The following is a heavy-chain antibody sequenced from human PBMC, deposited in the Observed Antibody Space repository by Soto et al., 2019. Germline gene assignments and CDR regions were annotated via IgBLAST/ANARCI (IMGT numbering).Heavy chain of an antibody. Sequence: GESLKISCKGSGYSFTSYWISWVRQMPGKGLEWMGRIDPSDSYTNYSPSFQGHVTISADKSISTAYLQWSSLKASDTAMYYCARSWYSSSWSRGYYYYGMDVWGQGTTVTVSS. CDR2: IDPSDSYT. J-gene: IGHJ6*02. CDR3: ARSWYSSSWSRGYYYYGMDV. CDR1: GYSFTSYW. V-gene: IGHV5-10-1*01. D-gene: IGHD6-13*01.